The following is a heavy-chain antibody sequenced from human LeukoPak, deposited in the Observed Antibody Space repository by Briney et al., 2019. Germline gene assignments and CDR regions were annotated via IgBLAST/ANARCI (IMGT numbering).Heavy chain of an antibody. Sequence: GSLRLSCAASGFTFSSYSMHWVRQPPGKGLEWIGSIFHSGSTQYNPSLKSRVSISVDTSKNQFSLKLTSVTAADTAVYYCARPVQLERRTLLNWFDPWGQGTLVTVSS. J-gene: IGHJ5*02. CDR1: GFTFSSYSMH. CDR3: ARPVQLERRTLLNWFDP. D-gene: IGHD1-1*01. CDR2: IFHSGST. V-gene: IGHV4-39*01.